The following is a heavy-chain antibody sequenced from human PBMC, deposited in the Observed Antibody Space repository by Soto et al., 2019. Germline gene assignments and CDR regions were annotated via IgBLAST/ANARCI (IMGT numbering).Heavy chain of an antibody. V-gene: IGHV4-59*01. CDR1: GGSINTYY. CDR2: VEYSGNS. CDR3: ARNWFSVAGRFHLDY. J-gene: IGHJ4*02. Sequence: SETLSLTCTVSGGSINTYYWSWIRQPPGKGLEWIGYVEYSGNSDSSPSLKSRVTISIDTSKKQVSLKLNSVTAADTAVYSCARNWFSVAGRFHLDYWGQGVPVTVSS. D-gene: IGHD6-19*01.